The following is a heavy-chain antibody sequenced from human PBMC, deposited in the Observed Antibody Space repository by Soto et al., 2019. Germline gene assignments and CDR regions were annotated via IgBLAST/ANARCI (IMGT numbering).Heavy chain of an antibody. D-gene: IGHD1-1*01. Sequence: PSETLSLTCTVSGASVSTVNWSWIRQPPGKGLEWVGYVFYGGGTTSNPSLKSRVTISLGTSKNEFSLRLTSVTAADTAVYFCARGAGSDSFDLWGRGTMVTVSS. CDR1: GASVSTVN. CDR3: ARGAGSDSFDL. V-gene: IGHV4-59*02. J-gene: IGHJ3*01. CDR2: VFYGGGT.